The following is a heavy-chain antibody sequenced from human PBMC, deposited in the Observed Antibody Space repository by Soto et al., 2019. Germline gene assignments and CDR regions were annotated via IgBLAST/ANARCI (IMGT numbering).Heavy chain of an antibody. J-gene: IGHJ4*02. V-gene: IGHV3-21*06. CDR3: ARVGTDYGSGSPYYSDY. Sequence: GSLRVSCAASGFSFRSYYMNWGRQAPGRGLEWVSSISPSSSFLNYADSVKGRFTISRDNAKSSVNLQMNSLRGEDTAVYYCARVGTDYGSGSPYYSDYWGQGTLVTVSS. CDR2: ISPSSSFL. D-gene: IGHD3-10*01. CDR1: GFSFRSYY.